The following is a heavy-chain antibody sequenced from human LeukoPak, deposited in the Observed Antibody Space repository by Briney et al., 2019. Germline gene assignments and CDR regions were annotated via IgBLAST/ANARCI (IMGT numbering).Heavy chain of an antibody. CDR1: GFTFSNYA. CDR3: AKDSAKKYDDY. CDR2: ISGSDGTT. V-gene: IGHV3-23*01. J-gene: IGHJ4*02. Sequence: GGTLRLSCAASGFTFSNYAMSWVRQAPGKGLEWVSGISGSDGTTYYADSVKGRFTISRDNSKNTLYLQMNGLRAEDTAVYYCAKDSAKKYDDYWGQGTLVTVSS. D-gene: IGHD2/OR15-2a*01.